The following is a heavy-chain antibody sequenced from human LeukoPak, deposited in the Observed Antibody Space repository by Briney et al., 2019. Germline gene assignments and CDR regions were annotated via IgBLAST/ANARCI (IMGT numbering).Heavy chain of an antibody. CDR3: ARHSGRIAADAHLDY. CDR1: GYSISSGYY. D-gene: IGHD6-13*01. J-gene: IGHJ4*02. CDR2: IYHSGST. Sequence: PSETLSLTCTVSGYSISSGYYWGWIRQPPGRGLEWIGSIYHSGSTYYNPSLKSRVTISVDTSKNQFSLKLSSVTAADTAVYYCARHSGRIAADAHLDYWGQGTLVTVSS. V-gene: IGHV4-38-2*02.